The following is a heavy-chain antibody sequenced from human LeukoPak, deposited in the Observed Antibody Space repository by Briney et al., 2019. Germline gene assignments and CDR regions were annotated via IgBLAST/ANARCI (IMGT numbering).Heavy chain of an antibody. CDR1: GINSRTSG. Sequence: PGGSLRLSCAASGINSRTSGMHWVRQAPGKGLEWVTFIQNDGSDKYYAASVKGRFTISRDNSKNTVYLHMNSLRADDTALYYCAREGGRAAAGRFDYWGQGTLVTVSS. CDR2: IQNDGSDK. J-gene: IGHJ4*02. V-gene: IGHV3-30*02. CDR3: AREGGRAAAGRFDY. D-gene: IGHD6-13*01.